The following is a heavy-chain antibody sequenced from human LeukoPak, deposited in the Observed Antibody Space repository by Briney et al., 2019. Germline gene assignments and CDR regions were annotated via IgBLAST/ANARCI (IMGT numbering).Heavy chain of an antibody. CDR2: MNPNSGNT. Sequence: ASVKVSCKASGYTFTSYDINWVRQATGQGLEWMGWMNPNSGNTGYAQKFQGRVTMTRNTSISTAYTELSSLRSEDTAVYYCARVMLRAAAGTLGYWGQGTLVTVSS. J-gene: IGHJ4*02. V-gene: IGHV1-8*01. CDR1: GYTFTSYD. CDR3: ARVMLRAAAGTLGY. D-gene: IGHD6-13*01.